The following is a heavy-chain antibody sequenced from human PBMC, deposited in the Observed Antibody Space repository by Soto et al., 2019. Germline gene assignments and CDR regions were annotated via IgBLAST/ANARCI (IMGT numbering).Heavy chain of an antibody. CDR1: GGCIRSYY. J-gene: IGHJ4*02. Sequence: SXTLSLTCTVSGGCIRSYYSNWIRQPPGNGLEWIGYIYYSWTTNSNPSLTSRVTMSVDMSKNQISLKLSSVTAADTAVYYCARDIHDLSVWGQGTLVTVSS. CDR3: ARDIHDLSV. CDR2: IYYSWTT. V-gene: IGHV4-59*01. D-gene: IGHD2-21*02.